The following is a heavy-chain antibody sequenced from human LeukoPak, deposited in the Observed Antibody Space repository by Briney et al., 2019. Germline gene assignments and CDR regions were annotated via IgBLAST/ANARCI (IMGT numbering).Heavy chain of an antibody. CDR1: GFTFSSYS. D-gene: IGHD3-22*01. Sequence: PGGSLRLSCAASGFTFSSYSMNWVRQAPGKGLEWVSYISGSSSSIYYADSVKGRFTISRDNARNSLYLQINSLRAEDPAVYYCARGDYYYDSSWDYWGQGTLVTVSS. CDR2: ISGSSSSI. CDR3: ARGDYYYDSSWDY. V-gene: IGHV3-48*01. J-gene: IGHJ4*02.